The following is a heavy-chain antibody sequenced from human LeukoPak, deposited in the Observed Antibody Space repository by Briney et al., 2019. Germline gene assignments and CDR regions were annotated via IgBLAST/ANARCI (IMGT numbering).Heavy chain of an antibody. CDR2: IKRKTDGGTT. V-gene: IGHV3-15*01. J-gene: IGHJ4*02. CDR1: GFXFSSAW. Sequence: GGSLRLSCAASGFXFSSAWMSWVRQAPGKGLEWVGRIKRKTDGGTTDYAAPVKGRFSISREDSKNTLYLQMNSLKTEDTGVYYCTTAPASVDYWGQGTLVIVSP. CDR3: TTAPASVDY.